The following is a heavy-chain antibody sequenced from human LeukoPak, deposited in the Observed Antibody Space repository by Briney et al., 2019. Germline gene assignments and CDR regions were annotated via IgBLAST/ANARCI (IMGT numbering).Heavy chain of an antibody. V-gene: IGHV5-51*01. D-gene: IGHD1-26*01. CDR1: GYSFTSYW. CDR2: IYPGDSDT. J-gene: IGHJ3*02. CDR3: ATSDSVRIVGATLHRPDAFDI. Sequence: GESLKISCKGSGYSFTSYWIGWVRQMPGKGLEWMGIIYPGDSDTRYSPSFQGQVTISADKSISTAYLQWSSLKASDTAMYYCATSDSVRIVGATLHRPDAFDIWGQGTMVTVSS.